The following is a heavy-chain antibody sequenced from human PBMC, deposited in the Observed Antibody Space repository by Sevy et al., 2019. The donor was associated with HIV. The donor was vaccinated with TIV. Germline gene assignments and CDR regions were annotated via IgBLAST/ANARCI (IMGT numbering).Heavy chain of an antibody. D-gene: IGHD4-17*01. CDR2: ISNSGSSV. CDR1: GFSFSSYE. V-gene: IGHV3-48*03. Sequence: GGSLRLSCAASGFSFSSYEMNWVRQAPGKGLEWLSYISNSGSSVYYSDSVRGRFTISRDNARNSPYLQMNSLRAEDTAVYYCARDLPPSATTVAHFDCWGQGTLVTVSS. CDR3: ARDLPPSATTVAHFDC. J-gene: IGHJ4*02.